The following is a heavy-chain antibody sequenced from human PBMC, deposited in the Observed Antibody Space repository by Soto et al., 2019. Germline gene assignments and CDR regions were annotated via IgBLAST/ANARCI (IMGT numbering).Heavy chain of an antibody. D-gene: IGHD1-26*01. Sequence: PGGSLRLSCAASGFTFSSYAMSWVRQAPGKGLEWVSAISGSGSSTYYADSVKGRFTISRDNSKNTLFLQINSLRVEDTAVYYCARTGSYVAFDIWGQGTMVTVSS. CDR2: ISGSGSST. CDR3: ARTGSYVAFDI. CDR1: GFTFSSYA. J-gene: IGHJ3*02. V-gene: IGHV3-23*01.